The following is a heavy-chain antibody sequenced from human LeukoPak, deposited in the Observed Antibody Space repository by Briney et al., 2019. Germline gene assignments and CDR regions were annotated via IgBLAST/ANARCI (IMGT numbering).Heavy chain of an antibody. Sequence: SETLSLTCTVSGGSISSYYWSWIRQPPGKGLEWIGYIYYSGSTNYNPSLKSRVTISVDTPKNQFSLKLSSVTAADTAVYYCAREGSGWEYYYYYYMDVWGKGTTVTVSS. V-gene: IGHV4-59*01. CDR2: IYYSGST. CDR1: GGSISSYY. J-gene: IGHJ6*03. D-gene: IGHD6-19*01. CDR3: AREGSGWEYYYYYYMDV.